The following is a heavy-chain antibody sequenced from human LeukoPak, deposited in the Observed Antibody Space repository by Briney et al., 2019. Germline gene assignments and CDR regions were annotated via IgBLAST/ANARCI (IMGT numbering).Heavy chain of an antibody. V-gene: IGHV3-21*01. J-gene: IGHJ4*02. D-gene: IGHD3-10*01. CDR2: ISSSSSYI. CDR1: GFTFSSYS. Sequence: GGSLRLSCAASGFTFSSYSMNWVRQAPGKGLEWVSSISSSSSYIYYADSVKGRFTISRDNAKNSLYLQMNSLRAEDTAVYYCARDASSVVRGVLGPSFDYWGQGTLVTVSS. CDR3: ARDASSVVRGVLGPSFDY.